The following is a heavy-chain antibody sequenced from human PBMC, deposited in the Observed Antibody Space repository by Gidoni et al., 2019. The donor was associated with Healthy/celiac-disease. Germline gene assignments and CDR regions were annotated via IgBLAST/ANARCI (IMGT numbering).Heavy chain of an antibody. Sequence: EVQLVESGGGLVQPGGSLRLSCAASGFTFSSYWMHWVRQAPGKGLAWVSRINSDGSSTSDADSVKGRFTISRDNAKNTLYLQMNSLRAEDTAVYYCAREFRGSTTPHFDYWGQGTLVTVSS. CDR2: INSDGSST. V-gene: IGHV3-74*01. J-gene: IGHJ4*02. D-gene: IGHD1-1*01. CDR3: AREFRGSTTPHFDY. CDR1: GFTFSSYW.